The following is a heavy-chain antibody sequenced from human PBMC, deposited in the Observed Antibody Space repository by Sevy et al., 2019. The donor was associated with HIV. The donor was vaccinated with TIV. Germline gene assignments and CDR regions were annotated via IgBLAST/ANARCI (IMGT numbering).Heavy chain of an antibody. D-gene: IGHD1-26*01. CDR3: VRDKEVGASILDA. Sequence: GGSLRLSCVASRFNFRNFWMSWVRQAPGKGLECVADIKQDGSEAYYVDSVKGRFTISRDNAKNSLYLQMNSLRDEDMAMYFCVRDKEVGASILDAWGQGTPVTVSS. V-gene: IGHV3-7*03. CDR1: RFNFRNFW. J-gene: IGHJ5*02. CDR2: IKQDGSEA.